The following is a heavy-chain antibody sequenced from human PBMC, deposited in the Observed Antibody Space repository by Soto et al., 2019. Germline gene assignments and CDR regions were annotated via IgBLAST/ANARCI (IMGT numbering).Heavy chain of an antibody. CDR2: IYWDDDK. CDR3: AHRVLRTVFGLVTTTAIYFDF. J-gene: IGHJ4*02. Sequence: QITLNESGPTVVRPTETLTLTCRFSGFSLTTSGVGVGWIRQSPGKAPEWLALIYWDDDKRYSASLKSRLTFTKDTSKKQVVLTVSDLDPTDTATYYCAHRVLRTVFGLVTTTAIYFDFWGQGTPVAVSS. V-gene: IGHV2-5*02. CDR1: GFSLTTSGVG. D-gene: IGHD3-3*01.